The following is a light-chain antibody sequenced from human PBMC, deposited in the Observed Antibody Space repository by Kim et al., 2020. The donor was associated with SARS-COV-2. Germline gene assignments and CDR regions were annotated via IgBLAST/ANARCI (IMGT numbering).Light chain of an antibody. CDR3: QQYYDYRS. Sequence: AIPMTQSPSSLSASTGDRVTITCRASRNVDKYVAWYQQKPGQAPKLLIYGASTLQTGVPARFRGSGSGTDFTLTISGLQSEDFATYYCQQYYDYRSFGRGTKLDIK. V-gene: IGKV1-8*01. CDR1: RNVDKY. J-gene: IGKJ4*01. CDR2: GAS.